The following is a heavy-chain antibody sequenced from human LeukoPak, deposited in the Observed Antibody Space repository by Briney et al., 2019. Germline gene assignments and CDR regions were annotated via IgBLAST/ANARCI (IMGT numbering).Heavy chain of an antibody. CDR2: INHSGST. V-gene: IGHV4-34*01. D-gene: IGHD3-10*01. CDR3: ASILRVRGVNY. J-gene: IGHJ4*02. Sequence: SETRSLTCAVYGGSFSGYYWSWIRQPPGKGLEWIGEINHSGSTNYNPSLKSRVTISVDTSKNQFSLKLSSVTAADTAVYYCASILRVRGVNYWGQGTLVTVSS. CDR1: GGSFSGYY.